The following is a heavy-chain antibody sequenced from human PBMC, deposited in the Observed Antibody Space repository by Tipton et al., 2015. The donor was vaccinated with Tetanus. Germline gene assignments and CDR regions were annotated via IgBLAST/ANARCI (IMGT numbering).Heavy chain of an antibody. CDR1: GFVSSSYT. V-gene: IGHV3-21*01. CDR2: ISSTSSYI. CDR3: ASGSTLDY. J-gene: IGHJ4*02. D-gene: IGHD6-25*01. Sequence: AVSGFVSSSYTMNWVRQAPGKGLEWVASISSTSSYIYYADSVKGRFTISRDNAKNSVYLQMSSLRADDTAVYYCASGSTLDYWGQGALVSVSS.